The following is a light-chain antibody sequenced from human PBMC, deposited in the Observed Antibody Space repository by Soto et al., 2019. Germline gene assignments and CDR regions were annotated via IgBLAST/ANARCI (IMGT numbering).Light chain of an antibody. Sequence: DIQMTQSPSSLSASVGDRVTITCQASQDITTYLNWFQQKQGKAPKLLIYGASNLETGVPSRFSGRGSGTDFTFAISSLQPEDIATYYCQQYDTIQYTFGQGTKLEIK. CDR2: GAS. J-gene: IGKJ2*01. CDR1: QDITTY. CDR3: QQYDTIQYT. V-gene: IGKV1-33*01.